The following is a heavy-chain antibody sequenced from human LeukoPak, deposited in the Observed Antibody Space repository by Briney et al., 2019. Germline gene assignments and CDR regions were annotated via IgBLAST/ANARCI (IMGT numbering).Heavy chain of an antibody. CDR2: IYHSGST. V-gene: IGHV4-30-2*01. J-gene: IGHJ4*02. Sequence: PSQTLSLTCAVSGGSISSGGYSWSWLRQPPGKGLEWIGYIYHSGSTYYNPSLKSRVTISVDTSKNQFSLKLSSVTAADTAVYYCARGRQWLAPIYFDYWGQGTLVTVSS. CDR3: ARGRQWLAPIYFDY. CDR1: GGSISSGGYS. D-gene: IGHD6-19*01.